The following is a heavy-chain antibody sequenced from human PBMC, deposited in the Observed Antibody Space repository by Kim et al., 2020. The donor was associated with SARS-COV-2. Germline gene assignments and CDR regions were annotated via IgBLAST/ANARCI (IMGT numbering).Heavy chain of an antibody. CDR2: VYYNGNT. CDR3: AILIPSGWYFDY. CDR1: GGSISSSSYY. J-gene: IGHJ4*02. D-gene: IGHD6-19*01. V-gene: IGHV4-39*01. Sequence: SETLSLTCTVSGGSISSSSYYWGWMRQSPWKGLEWIGSVYYNGNTYYNPSLKSRVTISVDTSKNQFSLNLSSVTAADTTVYYCAILIPSGWYFDYWGQGTLVTVSS.